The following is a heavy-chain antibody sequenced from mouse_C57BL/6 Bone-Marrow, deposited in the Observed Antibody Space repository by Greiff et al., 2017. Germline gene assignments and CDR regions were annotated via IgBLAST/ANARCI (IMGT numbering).Heavy chain of an antibody. J-gene: IGHJ4*01. CDR1: GYTFTSYG. D-gene: IGHD2-3*01. CDR2: IYPRSGNT. V-gene: IGHV1-81*01. CDR3: AREGFYYAMDY. Sequence: QVQLQQSGAELARPGASVKLSCKASGYTFTSYGISWVKQRTGQGLEWIGEIYPRSGNTYYNEQFKGKATLTAGKSSSTEYMELRSVSSEDYAVYFCAREGFYYAMDYWGQGTSVTVSS.